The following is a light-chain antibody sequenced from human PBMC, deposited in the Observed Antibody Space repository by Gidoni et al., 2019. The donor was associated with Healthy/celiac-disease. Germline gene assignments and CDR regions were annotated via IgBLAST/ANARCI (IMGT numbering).Light chain of an antibody. Sequence: QLVLTQSPSASASLGPSVKLTCPLRSGNSSYAIAWHQQQPGKGPRYLMKLNSDGSHSNGDGVPDRFSGSSSGAERYLTISSLQSEDEADYYCQTWGTGIPVVFGGGTKLTVL. CDR3: QTWGTGIPVV. CDR1: SGNSSYA. V-gene: IGLV4-69*01. J-gene: IGLJ2*01. CDR2: LNSDGSH.